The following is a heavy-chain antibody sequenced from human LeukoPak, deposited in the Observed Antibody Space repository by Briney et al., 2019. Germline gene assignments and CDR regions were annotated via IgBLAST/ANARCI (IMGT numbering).Heavy chain of an antibody. V-gene: IGHV3-21*01. D-gene: IGHD6-19*01. CDR1: GFTFSTYW. CDR3: ARANGAVAGTFWFDP. Sequence: PGGSLRLSCAASGFTFSTYWMSWVRQAPGKGLEWVSCVSSTSSYIYYADSVRGRFTISRDNAKNSLYLQMNSLRAEDTAVYYCARANGAVAGTFWFDPRGQGTLVTVSS. CDR2: VSSTSSYI. J-gene: IGHJ5*02.